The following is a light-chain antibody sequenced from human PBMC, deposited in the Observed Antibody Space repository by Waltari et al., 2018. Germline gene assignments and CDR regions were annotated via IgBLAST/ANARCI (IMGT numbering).Light chain of an antibody. V-gene: IGLV2-18*02. Sequence: QSALTQPPSVSGSPGQSVTISCTGTSSDVGFYNRVSWYQQSPGTAPKRMIYEVTNRPSGVPDRFSGSKSGDTASLTISWLQAEDEADYYCSSYTSSNTYLFGTGTKVTVL. CDR2: EVT. J-gene: IGLJ1*01. CDR1: SSDVGFYNR. CDR3: SSYTSSNTYL.